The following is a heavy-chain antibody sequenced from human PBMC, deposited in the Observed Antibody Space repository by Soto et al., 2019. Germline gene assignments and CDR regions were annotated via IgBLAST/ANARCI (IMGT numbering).Heavy chain of an antibody. Sequence: GGSLRLSCAASGFTFKSYGIHWVRQAPGKGLEWVAVVWSDGTTDYYGDSVKGRFTMSRDNSRNTLYLQMDSLRADDTAVYYCAKGRGTRFLEGFDYWGQGALVTVSS. V-gene: IGHV3-33*06. CDR1: GFTFKSYG. CDR2: VWSDGTTD. J-gene: IGHJ4*02. D-gene: IGHD3-3*01. CDR3: AKGRGTRFLEGFDY.